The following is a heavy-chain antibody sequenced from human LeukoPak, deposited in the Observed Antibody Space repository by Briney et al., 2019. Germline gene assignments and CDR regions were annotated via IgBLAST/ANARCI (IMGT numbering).Heavy chain of an antibody. J-gene: IGHJ4*02. D-gene: IGHD6-19*01. Sequence: PGRSLRLSCAASGFTFDNYAMHWVRQAPGKGLEWLSIISWNSGYIGYADSVKGRFTISRDNAKKSLDLQMNSLRAEDTPFYYCAKVRGTYSSGYFFDYWGQGTLVTVSS. CDR2: ISWNSGYI. V-gene: IGHV3-9*01. CDR1: GFTFDNYA. CDR3: AKVRGTYSSGYFFDY.